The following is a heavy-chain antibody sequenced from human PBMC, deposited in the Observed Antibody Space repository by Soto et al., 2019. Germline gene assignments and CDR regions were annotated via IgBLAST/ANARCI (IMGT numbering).Heavy chain of an antibody. D-gene: IGHD6-19*01. Sequence: GASVKVSCKASGYTFNSHAIHWMRQAPGQRLERMGWINAGNGNTYYSEKFKGRVSLTRDTVATTVYMELTSLTSEDTGVYYCARDQSGIGWYVDWFDPWGQGTLVTVSS. V-gene: IGHV1-3*01. J-gene: IGHJ5*02. CDR2: INAGNGNT. CDR3: ARDQSGIGWYVDWFDP. CDR1: GYTFNSHA.